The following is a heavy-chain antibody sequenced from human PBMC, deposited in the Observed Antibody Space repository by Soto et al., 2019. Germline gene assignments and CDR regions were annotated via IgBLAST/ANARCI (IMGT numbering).Heavy chain of an antibody. Sequence: QVQLQESGPGLVKPSGTLSLTCAVSGGSISTDYWWSWVRQPPGKGLEWIGEVHHSGTTNYIQSLESRGSMSVDKSGKNVSLELTAVAAAGTAVYYCARCVSFRWVYWGQGTLVTGSS. CDR1: GGSISTDYW. J-gene: IGHJ4*02. CDR2: VHHSGTT. CDR3: ARCVSFRWVY. D-gene: IGHD6-13*01. V-gene: IGHV4-4*02.